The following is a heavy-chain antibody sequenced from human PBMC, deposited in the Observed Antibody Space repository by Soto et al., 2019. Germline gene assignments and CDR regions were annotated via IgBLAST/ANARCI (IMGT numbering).Heavy chain of an antibody. CDR2: INHSGDT. J-gene: IGHJ6*02. Sequence: PSETLSLTCAVYGGSFSGNYRSWISQPPGKGLEWIGEINHSGDTNYNPSLKSRVTISVDTSKNQFSLKLTSVTAADTAVYYCASGRGDRGSIITTYYSYGLDVWGQGTTVTVS. CDR1: GGSFSGNY. D-gene: IGHD3-10*01. V-gene: IGHV4-34*01. CDR3: ASGRGDRGSIITTYYSYGLDV.